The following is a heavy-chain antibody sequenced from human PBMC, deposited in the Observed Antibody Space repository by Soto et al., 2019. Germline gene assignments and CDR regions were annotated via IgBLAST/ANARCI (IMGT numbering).Heavy chain of an antibody. CDR1: GFTFSSHA. J-gene: IGHJ4*02. Sequence: EVQLLESGGGLVQPGGALRLSCAASGFTFSSHAMSWVRQAPGKGLEWISSISAGSEGAYYADSVKGRFTISRDNSNNTLYLQMNSRRAEDTAVYYCARDLWGYLHWGQGNLVTVSS. CDR3: ARDLWGYLH. D-gene: IGHD2-21*01. CDR2: ISAGSEGA. V-gene: IGHV3-23*01.